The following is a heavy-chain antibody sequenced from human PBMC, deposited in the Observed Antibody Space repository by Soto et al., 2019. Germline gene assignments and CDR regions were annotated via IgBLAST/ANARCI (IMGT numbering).Heavy chain of an antibody. CDR2: IYYSGST. CDR3: ARGNTVTTYYFDY. Sequence: QVQLQESGPGLVKPSQTLSLTCTVSGGSISSGGYYWSWIRQHPGKGLEWIGYIYYSGSTYYNPSLKSRVTISVDTSKNQVSLKLSSVTAADTAVYYCARGNTVTTYYFDYWGQGTLVTVSS. V-gene: IGHV4-31*03. CDR1: GGSISSGGYY. J-gene: IGHJ4*02. D-gene: IGHD4-17*01.